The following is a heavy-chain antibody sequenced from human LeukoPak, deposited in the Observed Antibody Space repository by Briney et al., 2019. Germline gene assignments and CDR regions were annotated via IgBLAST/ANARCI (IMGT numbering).Heavy chain of an antibody. Sequence: ASVKVSCKASGGTFTSYAISWVRQAPGQGFEWMGWIIPILGIANYAQKFQGRVTITADKSTSTAYMELGSLRAEDTAVYYCAKGRSRTSRHYWGQGTMLTVSS. CDR2: IIPILGIA. J-gene: IGHJ4*02. D-gene: IGHD2-2*01. CDR3: AKGRSRTSRHY. V-gene: IGHV1-69*10. CDR1: GGTFTSYA.